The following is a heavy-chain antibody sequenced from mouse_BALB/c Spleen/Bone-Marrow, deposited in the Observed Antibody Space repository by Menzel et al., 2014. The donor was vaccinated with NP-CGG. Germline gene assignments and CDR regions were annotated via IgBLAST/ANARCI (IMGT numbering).Heavy chain of an antibody. CDR3: AMWLRRDYYAMDY. Sequence: VQLQESGPELVKPGASVRISCKASGYTFTRYYIQWMKQRPGQGLEWLGWIYPGNVNTKYNEKFKGKATLTADKSSSTAYMQLSSLTSEDSAVYFCAMWLRRDYYAMDYWGQGTSVTVSS. CDR1: GYTFTRYY. V-gene: IGHV1S56*01. J-gene: IGHJ4*01. CDR2: IYPGNVNT. D-gene: IGHD2-2*01.